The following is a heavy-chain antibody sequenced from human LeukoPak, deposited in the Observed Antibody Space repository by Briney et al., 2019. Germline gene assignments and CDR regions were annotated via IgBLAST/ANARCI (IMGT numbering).Heavy chain of an antibody. CDR3: ARAAVAGPFDY. J-gene: IGHJ4*02. V-gene: IGHV3-7*01. CDR1: GFTFSSYW. CDR2: IKQDGSVK. Sequence: GGSLRLSCAASGFTFSSYWMSWVRQAPGKGLEWVANIKQDGSVKYYVDSVKGRFTISRDNAKNSLYLQMNSLRAEDTAVYYCARAAVAGPFDYWGQGTLVTVSS. D-gene: IGHD6-19*01.